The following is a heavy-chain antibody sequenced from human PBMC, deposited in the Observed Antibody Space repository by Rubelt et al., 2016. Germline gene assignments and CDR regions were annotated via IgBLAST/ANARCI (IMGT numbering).Heavy chain of an antibody. J-gene: IGHJ4*02. D-gene: IGHD6-13*01. CDR3: ANALSIAAAGSDDY. CDR2: ISYDGSNK. V-gene: IGHV3-30*18. CDR1: GFTFSSYG. Sequence: QVQLVESGGGVVQPGRSLRLSCAASGFTFSSYGMHWVRQAPGKGLEWVAVISYDGSNKYYADSVKGRFTFARDNSKNPLYLQMNSLRAEDTAVYYCANALSIAAAGSDDYWGQGTLVTVSS.